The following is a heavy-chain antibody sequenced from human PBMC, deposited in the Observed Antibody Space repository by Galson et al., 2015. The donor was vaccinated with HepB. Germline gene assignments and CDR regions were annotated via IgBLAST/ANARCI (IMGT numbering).Heavy chain of an antibody. Sequence: SVKVSCKASGSTLSNYGINWVRQAPGQGLEWMGGIIHIFGTTNYAQKFQGRVTLFADKSTSTAYMELSSLTSEDTAVYFCARAFPESFEFWSGYSHFDSWGQRTVVTVSS. CDR1: GSTLSNYG. CDR2: IIHIFGTT. CDR3: ARAFPESFEFWSGYSHFDS. D-gene: IGHD3-3*01. J-gene: IGHJ4*02. V-gene: IGHV1-69*06.